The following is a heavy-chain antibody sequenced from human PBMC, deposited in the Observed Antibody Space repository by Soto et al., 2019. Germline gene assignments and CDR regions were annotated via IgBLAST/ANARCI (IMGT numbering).Heavy chain of an antibody. J-gene: IGHJ4*02. CDR2: INHSGRT. CDR1: GGSFSGYY. Sequence: QVQLRQWGAGLLKPSETLSLTCAVYGGSFSGYYWSWVRQPPGKGLEWIGEINHSGRTNYKPSLKSRVTISVDTSKNQFSLKVNSVTAADTAVYYCARELGYYDSSALDSWGQGTLVTVSS. CDR3: ARELGYYDSSALDS. D-gene: IGHD3-22*01. V-gene: IGHV4-34*01.